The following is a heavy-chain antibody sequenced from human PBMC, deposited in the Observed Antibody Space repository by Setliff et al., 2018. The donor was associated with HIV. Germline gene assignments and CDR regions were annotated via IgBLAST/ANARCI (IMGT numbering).Heavy chain of an antibody. CDR1: GGSISSSRYY. CDR2: IYYSGST. V-gene: IGHV4-39*07. CDR3: ANRGYSGYDYSNYYYYGMDV. D-gene: IGHD5-12*01. Sequence: SETLSLTCTASGGSISSSRYYWGWIRQPPGKGLEWIGSIYYSGSTYYNPSLKSRVTISVDTSKNQFSLRLKSVTAAETAVYYCANRGYSGYDYSNYYYYGMDVWGKGTTVTVSS. J-gene: IGHJ6*04.